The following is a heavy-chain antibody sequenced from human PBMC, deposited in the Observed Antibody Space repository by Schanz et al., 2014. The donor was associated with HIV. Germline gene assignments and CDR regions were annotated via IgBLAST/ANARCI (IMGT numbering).Heavy chain of an antibody. J-gene: IGHJ3*02. CDR3: ARSPDWAGTDAFDI. V-gene: IGHV3-33*08. CDR1: GFTFSSYA. Sequence: VQLLESGGGLVQPGGSLGLSCAASGFTFSSYAMSWVRQAPGKGLEWVAIMWYDGSNKDYADSVKGRFTISRDNSKNTLYLQMNSLRAEDTAVYYCARSPDWAGTDAFDIWGQGTMVTVSS. D-gene: IGHD6-19*01. CDR2: MWYDGSNK.